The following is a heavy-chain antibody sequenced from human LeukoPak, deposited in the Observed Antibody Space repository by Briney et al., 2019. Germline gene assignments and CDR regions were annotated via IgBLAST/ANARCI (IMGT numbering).Heavy chain of an antibody. J-gene: IGHJ4*02. CDR2: INQEGSER. Sequence: GGSLRLSCEVSGFIFSSYWMSWVRQAPGKGLEWVGNINQEGSERNHGDSVNGRFTISRDNAKNSLYLQMNSLRAEDTAVYYCGRDLPTVTSIDYWGQGTLVTVSS. D-gene: IGHD4-17*01. CDR3: GRDLPTVTSIDY. CDR1: GFIFSSYW. V-gene: IGHV3-7*01.